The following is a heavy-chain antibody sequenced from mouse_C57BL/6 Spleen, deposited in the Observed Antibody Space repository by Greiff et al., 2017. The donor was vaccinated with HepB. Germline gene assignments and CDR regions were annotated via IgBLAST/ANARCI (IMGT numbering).Heavy chain of an antibody. CDR1: GYTFTSYW. D-gene: IGHD2-4*01. CDR2: IDPNSGGT. CDR3: ARSSIFYYDYDEGYFDY. Sequence: VQLQQSGAELVKPGASVKLSCKASGYTFTSYWMHWVKQRPGRGLEWIGRIDPNSGGTKYNEKFKSKATLTVDKPSSTAYMQLSSLTSEDSAVYYCARSSIFYYDYDEGYFDYWGQGTTLTVSS. V-gene: IGHV1-72*01. J-gene: IGHJ2*01.